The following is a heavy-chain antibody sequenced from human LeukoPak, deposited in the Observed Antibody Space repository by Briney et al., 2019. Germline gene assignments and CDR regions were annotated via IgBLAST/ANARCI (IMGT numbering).Heavy chain of an antibody. J-gene: IGHJ5*02. V-gene: IGHV4-59*12. D-gene: IGHD3-22*01. CDR1: GGSISSYY. CDR3: ATYYYDSSANP. CDR2: IYYSGST. Sequence: PSETLSLTCTVSGGSISSYYWSWIRQSPGKGLEWIGYIYYSGSTYYNPSLKSRVTISVDTSKNQLSLKLSSVTAADTAVYYCATYYYDSSANPWGQGTLVTVSS.